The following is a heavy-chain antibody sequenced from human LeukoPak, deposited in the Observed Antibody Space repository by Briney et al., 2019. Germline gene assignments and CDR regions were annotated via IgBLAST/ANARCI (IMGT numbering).Heavy chain of an antibody. V-gene: IGHV4-31*03. CDR3: ARDIRGDYGDYNWFDP. J-gene: IGHJ5*02. D-gene: IGHD4-17*01. Sequence: SETLSLTCTVSGGSISSSSYYWGWLRQHRGKGLEWIGYIYYSGSTYYNPSLKSRVTISVDTSKNQFSLKLSSVTAADTAVYYCARDIRGDYGDYNWFDPWGQGTLVTVSS. CDR2: IYYSGST. CDR1: GGSISSSSYY.